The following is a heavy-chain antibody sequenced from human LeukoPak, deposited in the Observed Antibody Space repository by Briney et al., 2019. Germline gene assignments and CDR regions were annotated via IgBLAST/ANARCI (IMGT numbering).Heavy chain of an antibody. V-gene: IGHV1-18*01. D-gene: IGHD2-15*01. CDR2: ISAYNGNT. CDR1: GYTLTIYG. CDR3: ARDLLVVVVSYMGV. Sequence: GASVKVSCKASGYTLTIYGISWVRQAPGQGLEWMGWISAYNGNTNYAQKPQRRVTMTTDTSTSTAYMELRSLRSDDTAVYCCARDLLVVVVSYMGVWGKGTTVSVSS. J-gene: IGHJ6*03.